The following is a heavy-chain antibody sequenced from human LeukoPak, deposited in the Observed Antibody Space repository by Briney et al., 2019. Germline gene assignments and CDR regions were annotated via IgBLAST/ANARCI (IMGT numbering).Heavy chain of an antibody. CDR2: ISSSSSTI. CDR1: GFTFSIYS. J-gene: IGHJ6*03. D-gene: IGHD3-22*01. Sequence: GGSLRLSCAASGFTFSIYSMNWVRQAPGKGLEWVSYISSSSSTIYYADSVKGRFTISRDNAKNSLYLQMNSLRAEDTAVYYCARDYGSSSGPYYYYYMDVWGKGTTVTVSS. V-gene: IGHV3-48*01. CDR3: ARDYGSSSGPYYYYYMDV.